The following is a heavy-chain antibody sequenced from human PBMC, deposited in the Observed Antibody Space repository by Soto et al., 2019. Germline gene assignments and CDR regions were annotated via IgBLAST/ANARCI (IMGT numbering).Heavy chain of an antibody. CDR3: ARDKGAAADY. D-gene: IGHD6-13*01. CDR1: GFTFSNYG. V-gene: IGHV3-33*01. J-gene: IGHJ4*02. CDR2: TWYDGNNK. Sequence: QVQLVESGGGVVQPGSSLRLSCAASGFTFSNYGMHWVRQAPGKGLEWVATTWYDGNNKYYADSVKGRFTISRDNSKNTLYLQMNSLRAEDTAVYYCARDKGAAADYWGQGTLVTVSS.